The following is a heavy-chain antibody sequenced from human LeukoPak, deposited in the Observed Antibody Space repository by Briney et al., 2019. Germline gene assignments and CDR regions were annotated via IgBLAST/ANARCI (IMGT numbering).Heavy chain of an antibody. D-gene: IGHD1-26*01. Sequence: SVKVSCNTSGGTFTSYAITWVRQAPGQGLEWMGKIIPISGTTNYAKNFRGRGTFNAAESTSTAYMELSSLRSEDTALYYCARKLRLGGNWFDPWGQGTLVTVSS. V-gene: IGHV1-69*13. CDR2: IIPISGTT. CDR1: GGTFTSYA. J-gene: IGHJ5*02. CDR3: ARKLRLGGNWFDP.